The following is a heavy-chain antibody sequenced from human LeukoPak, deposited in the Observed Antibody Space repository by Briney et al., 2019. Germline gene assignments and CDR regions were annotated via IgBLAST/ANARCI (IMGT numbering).Heavy chain of an antibody. J-gene: IGHJ3*02. V-gene: IGHV3-48*03. CDR1: GFTFSSYE. CDR3: AGDAFDI. Sequence: GGSLRLSCAASGFTFSSYEMNWVRQAPGKGLEWVSYISSNGNTIYYADSVKGRFTISRDNAKNSLYLQMNSVRAEDTAVYYCAGDAFDIWGQGTMVTVSS. CDR2: ISSNGNTI.